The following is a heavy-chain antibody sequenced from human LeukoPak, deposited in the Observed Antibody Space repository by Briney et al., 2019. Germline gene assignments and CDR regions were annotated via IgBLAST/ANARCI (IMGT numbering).Heavy chain of an antibody. CDR1: GFTVSSNY. V-gene: IGHV3-66*02. CDR3: ARDLSPQIYDFWSGYVS. J-gene: IGHJ5*02. Sequence: GGSLRLSCAASGFTVSSNYMSWVRQAPGKGLEWVSVIYSGGSTYYADSVKGRFTISRDNSKNTLYLQMNSLRAEDMAVNYCARDLSPQIYDFWSGYVSWGQGTLVTVSS. CDR2: IYSGGST. D-gene: IGHD3-3*01.